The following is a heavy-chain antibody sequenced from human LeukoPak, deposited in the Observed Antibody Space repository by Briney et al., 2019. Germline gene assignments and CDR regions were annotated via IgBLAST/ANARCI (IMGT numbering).Heavy chain of an antibody. D-gene: IGHD2-2*02. V-gene: IGHV3-23*01. CDR3: ANDIAVVPAAIPGFDY. CDR2: ISGSGGST. Sequence: GGSLRLSCTASGFIFSSYSMNWVRQAPGKGLEWVSAISGSGGSTYYADSVKGRFTISRDNSKNTLYLQMNSLRAEDTAVYYCANDIAVVPAAIPGFDYWGQGTLVTVSS. J-gene: IGHJ4*02. CDR1: GFIFSSYS.